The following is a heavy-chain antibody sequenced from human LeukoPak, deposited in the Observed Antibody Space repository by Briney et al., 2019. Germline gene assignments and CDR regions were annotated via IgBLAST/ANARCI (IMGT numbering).Heavy chain of an antibody. CDR3: ARLSYYYDTSGYLDY. V-gene: IGHV1-2*02. J-gene: IGHJ4*02. D-gene: IGHD3-22*01. Sequence: GASVKVSCKASGYTFTGYYIHWVRQAPGQGLEWMGWINPNSGVSDYAQKFQGRVTMTSDTSISTAYMELSRLRSDDAAVYYCARLSYYYDTSGYLDYWGQGTLVTASS. CDR2: INPNSGVS. CDR1: GYTFTGYY.